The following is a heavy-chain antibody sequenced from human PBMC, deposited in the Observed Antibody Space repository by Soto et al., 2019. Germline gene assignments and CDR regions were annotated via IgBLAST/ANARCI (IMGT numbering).Heavy chain of an antibody. V-gene: IGHV5-51*01. CDR2: VYIGDSDA. CDR3: ARIRDGYNTPEY. D-gene: IGHD5-12*01. Sequence: GESLKISCEGSGYSFSTSWIGWVRQLPGKGLEWMGVVYIGDSDARYSPSFQGQVTISADKSISTAYLQWSSLKASDTAMYFCARIRDGYNTPEYWGQGTLVTVSS. J-gene: IGHJ4*02. CDR1: GYSFSTSW.